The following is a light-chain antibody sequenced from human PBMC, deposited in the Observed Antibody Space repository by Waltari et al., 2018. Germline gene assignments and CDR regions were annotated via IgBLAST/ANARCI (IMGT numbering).Light chain of an antibody. V-gene: IGLV2-11*01. CDR1: ISDVGGYNY. Sequence: QSALTQPRSVSGSPGQSVTISCTGTISDVGGYNYVSWYQQPPGKAPKLIIYEINNRPSGVPYRFSGPKAGNTASLTISGLQAEDEADYYCCSYAGSYTFGVFGGGTKVTVL. J-gene: IGLJ2*01. CDR2: EIN. CDR3: CSYAGSYTFGV.